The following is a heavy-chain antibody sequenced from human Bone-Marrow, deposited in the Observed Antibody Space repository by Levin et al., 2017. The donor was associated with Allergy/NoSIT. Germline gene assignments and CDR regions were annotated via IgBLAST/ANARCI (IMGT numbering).Heavy chain of an antibody. CDR3: ARVSGGAMDI. V-gene: IGHV3-48*01. Sequence: GGSLRLSCAASGFSFSNSNMNWVRLAPGKGLEWVSYLSGGGTTIYYADSVKGRFTIYRDNANNSLFLQMNSLRVEDTAVYYCARVSGGAMDIWGQGTTVHVSS. J-gene: IGHJ6*02. D-gene: IGHD3-10*01. CDR2: LSGGGTTI. CDR1: GFSFSNSN.